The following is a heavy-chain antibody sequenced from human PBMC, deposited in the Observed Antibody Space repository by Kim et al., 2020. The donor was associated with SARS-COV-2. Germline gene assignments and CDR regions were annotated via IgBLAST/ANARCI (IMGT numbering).Heavy chain of an antibody. CDR3: ARGGHYYDILTGYGY. CDR2: ISYDGSNK. CDR1: GFTFSSYA. D-gene: IGHD3-9*01. J-gene: IGHJ4*02. Sequence: GGSLRLSCAASGFTFSSYAMHWVRQAPGKGLEWVAVISYDGSNKYYADSVKGRFTISRDNSKNTLYLQMNSLRAEDTAVYYCARGGHYYDILTGYGYSGQGTLVTVSS. V-gene: IGHV3-30*04.